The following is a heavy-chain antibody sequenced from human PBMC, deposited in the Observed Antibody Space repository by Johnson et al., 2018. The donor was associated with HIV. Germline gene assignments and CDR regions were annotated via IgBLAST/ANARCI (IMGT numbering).Heavy chain of an antibody. V-gene: IGHV3-33*08. Sequence: QVQLVESGGGLVQPGGSLRPPCAAPGFTFTTYPIHWVRQAPGKGLEWWALIWYDGPNKYYADSVRGRFTISRDNSKNTLYLQMNSLRAEDTAVYYCARDDTEADGAFDIWGQGTMVTVSS. CDR1: GFTFTTYP. CDR2: IWYDGPNK. CDR3: ARDDTEADGAFDI. D-gene: IGHD2-2*02. J-gene: IGHJ3*02.